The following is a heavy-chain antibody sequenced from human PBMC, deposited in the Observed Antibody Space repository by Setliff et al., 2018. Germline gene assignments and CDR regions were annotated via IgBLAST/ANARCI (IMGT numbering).Heavy chain of an antibody. D-gene: IGHD6-6*01. V-gene: IGHV1-2*02. CDR2: INPNSGDT. CDR3: ARDERAIEARQEYFQY. CDR1: GYIFTGYH. Sequence: ASVKVSCKASGYIFTGYHMHWVRQAPGQGLEWMGWINPNSGDTKFAQKFQGRVAMTRDTSISTVYMELSRLRSDGTAVYYCARDERAIEARQEYFQYWGQGTLVTVSS. J-gene: IGHJ1*01.